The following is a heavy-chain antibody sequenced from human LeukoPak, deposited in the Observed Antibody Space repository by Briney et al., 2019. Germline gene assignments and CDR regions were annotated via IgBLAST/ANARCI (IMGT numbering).Heavy chain of an antibody. CDR1: GYIFTHYW. J-gene: IGHJ4*02. CDR3: ARQSRDGSKTRGYYFDY. V-gene: IGHV5-51*01. Sequence: GESLKISCQVSGYIFTHYWIGWVRQMPGKGLESMGIIYPADSDTTYSPSFQGQVTISADKSSSTVYLQWSSLKASDTAMYYCARQSRDGSKTRGYYFDYWGQGTLVTVSS. D-gene: IGHD3-10*01. CDR2: IYPADSDT.